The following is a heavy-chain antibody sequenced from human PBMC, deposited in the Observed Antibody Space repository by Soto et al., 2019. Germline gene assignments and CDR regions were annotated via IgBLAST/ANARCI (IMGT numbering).Heavy chain of an antibody. D-gene: IGHD2-2*01. J-gene: IGHJ6*03. V-gene: IGHV1-18*01. CDR1: GYTFTSYG. Sequence: ASVKVSCKASGYTFTSYGISWVRQAPGQGLEWMGWISAYNGNTNYAQKLQGRVTMTTETSTSTAYMELRSLRSDDTAVYYCARVVPAAMVYYYYYMDVWGKGTTVTVSS. CDR3: ARVVPAAMVYYYYYMDV. CDR2: ISAYNGNT.